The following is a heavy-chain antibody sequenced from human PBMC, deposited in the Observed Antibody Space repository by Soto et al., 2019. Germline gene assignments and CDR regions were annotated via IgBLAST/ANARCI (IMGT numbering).Heavy chain of an antibody. J-gene: IGHJ4*02. CDR3: VREGLIPRAGGLDY. CDR1: GFSFSSHV. D-gene: IGHD3-16*01. Sequence: GGSLRLSCAASGFSFSSHVMHWVRQAPGKGLEWVALQWSDGTIKYYEDSVKGRFTISRDNSMNTLYLQMDSLRAEDTGVYYCVREGLIPRAGGLDYWGQGTLVTVSS. V-gene: IGHV3-33*01. CDR2: QWSDGTIK.